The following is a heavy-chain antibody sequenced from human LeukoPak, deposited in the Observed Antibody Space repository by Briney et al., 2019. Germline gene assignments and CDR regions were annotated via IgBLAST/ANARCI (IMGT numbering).Heavy chain of an antibody. J-gene: IGHJ4*02. CDR1: GYTFSSYW. CDR2: INSDGSST. CDR3: ARDIGNYYGWHDY. V-gene: IGHV3-74*01. D-gene: IGHD3-10*01. Sequence: GGSLRLSCAASGYTFSSYWMHWVRQAPGKGLGWVSRINSDGSSTRYADSVKGRFTISRDNAKNTLYLQMNSLRAEDTAVYYCARDIGNYYGWHDYWGQGTLVTVSS.